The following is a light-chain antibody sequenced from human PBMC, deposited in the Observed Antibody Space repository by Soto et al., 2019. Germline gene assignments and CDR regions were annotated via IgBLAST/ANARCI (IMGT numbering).Light chain of an antibody. CDR1: QSISTY. V-gene: IGKV1-39*01. Sequence: DIQMTQSPSSLSASMGDRVTITCRASQSISTYLNWYQQKPGKAPRLLIYTASSLQSGVSSRFSGSGSGTDFTLTISSLQPDDFATYYCQQSYNIPLTFGQGTNVEIK. CDR2: TAS. J-gene: IGKJ1*01. CDR3: QQSYNIPLT.